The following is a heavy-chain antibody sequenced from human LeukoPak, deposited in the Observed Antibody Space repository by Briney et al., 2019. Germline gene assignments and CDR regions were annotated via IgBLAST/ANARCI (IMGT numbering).Heavy chain of an antibody. Sequence: PSETLSLTCTVSGGSISSSSYYWGWIRQPPGKGLEWIGSIYYSGSTYYNPSLKSRVTISVDTSKNQFSLKLSSVTAADTAVYYCARQVVVAGGYFDYWGQGTLVTVSS. CDR2: IYYSGST. D-gene: IGHD2-15*01. CDR3: ARQVVVAGGYFDY. J-gene: IGHJ4*02. V-gene: IGHV4-39*01. CDR1: GGSISSSSYY.